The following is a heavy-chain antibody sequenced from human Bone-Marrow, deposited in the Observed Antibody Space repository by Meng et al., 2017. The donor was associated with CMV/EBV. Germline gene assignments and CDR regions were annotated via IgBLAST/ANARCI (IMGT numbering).Heavy chain of an antibody. Sequence: ASVKVSCKASGYTFTSYDINWVRQATGQGLEWMGWMNPNSGNTGYAQKFQGRVTMTRNTSISTAYMELSRLRSDDTAVYYCARDQMDSTSLYYYYYGMDVWGQGTTVTVSS. CDR1: GYTFTSYD. J-gene: IGHJ6*02. CDR3: ARDQMDSTSLYYYYYGMDV. CDR2: MNPNSGNT. V-gene: IGHV1-8*01. D-gene: IGHD2-2*01.